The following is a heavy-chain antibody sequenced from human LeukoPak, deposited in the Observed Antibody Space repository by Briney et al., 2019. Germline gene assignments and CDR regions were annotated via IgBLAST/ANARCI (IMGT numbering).Heavy chain of an antibody. Sequence: PSETLSLTCTVSGASISSTTYYWGWIRQPPGKGLDWIGSIYYSGSTYYNPSLKSRVTISVDTSKNQFSLKLSSVTAADTAVYYCATSGWYLLPGVYWGQGTLVTVSS. CDR3: ATSGWYLLPGVY. J-gene: IGHJ4*02. V-gene: IGHV4-39*01. D-gene: IGHD6-19*01. CDR2: IYYSGST. CDR1: GASISSTTYY.